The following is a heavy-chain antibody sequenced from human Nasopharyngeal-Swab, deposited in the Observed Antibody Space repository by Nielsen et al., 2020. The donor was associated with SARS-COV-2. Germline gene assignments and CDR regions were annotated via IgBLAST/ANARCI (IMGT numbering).Heavy chain of an antibody. V-gene: IGHV1-46*01. CDR3: AREEAVAGRIDY. J-gene: IGHJ4*02. CDR1: GYTFTSHY. Sequence: ASVKVSCKASGYTFTSHYMHWVRQAPGQGLEWMGIINPSGGSTSYAQKFQGRVTMTRDTSTSTVYMELSSLRSEDTAVYYCAREEAVAGRIDYWGQGTLVTVSS. CDR2: INPSGGST. D-gene: IGHD6-19*01.